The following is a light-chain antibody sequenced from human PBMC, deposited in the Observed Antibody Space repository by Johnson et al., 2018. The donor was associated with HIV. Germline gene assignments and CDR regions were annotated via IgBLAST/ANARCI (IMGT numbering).Light chain of an antibody. J-gene: IGLJ1*01. CDR2: DNN. V-gene: IGLV1-51*01. Sequence: QAVLTQPPSMSAAPGQRVTISCAGSSSNIGNNYVSWYHQVPGAAPKLLIYDNNKRPSGIPERFSASKSATSATLAINGLHTEIEAHYYCGTGDCSVRAGFFGAGTKVTVL. CDR1: SSNIGNNY. CDR3: GTGDCSVRAGF.